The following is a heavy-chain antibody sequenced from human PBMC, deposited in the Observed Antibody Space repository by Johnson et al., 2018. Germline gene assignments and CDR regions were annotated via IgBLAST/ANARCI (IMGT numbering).Heavy chain of an antibody. CDR2: ISAGGSSK. Sequence: VQLVQSGGGLVQPGGSLRLSCAPSGFTFTNYAMSWVRQAPGKGLEWVSGISAGGSSKFYVDSVKGRFTISRDNAKNELYLQMNSLRAEDTAVYYCAKALGSIYPFDIWAQGAMVTVSS. CDR3: AKALGSIYPFDI. D-gene: IGHD3-10*01. V-gene: IGHV3-23*04. CDR1: GFTFTNYA. J-gene: IGHJ3*02.